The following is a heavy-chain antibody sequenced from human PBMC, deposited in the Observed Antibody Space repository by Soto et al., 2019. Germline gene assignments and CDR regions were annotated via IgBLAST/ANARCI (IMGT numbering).Heavy chain of an antibody. CDR2: ISGSGGST. V-gene: IGHV3-23*01. Sequence: VGSLRLSCAASGFTFSSYAMSWVRQAPGKGLEWVSAISGSGGSTYYADSVKGRFTISRDNSKNTLYLQMNSLRAEDTAVYYCAPPMYYYGSGNVWGQGTTVTV. CDR3: APPMYYYGSGNV. CDR1: GFTFSSYA. J-gene: IGHJ6*02. D-gene: IGHD3-10*01.